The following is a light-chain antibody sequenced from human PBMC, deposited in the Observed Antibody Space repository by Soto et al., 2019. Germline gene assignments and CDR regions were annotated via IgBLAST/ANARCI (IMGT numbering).Light chain of an antibody. CDR2: EVS. CDR1: SSDVGGYNY. Sequence: QSALAQPPSASGSPGQSVTISCTGTSSDVGGYNYVSWYQQHPDKAPKLMIYEVSKRTSGVPDRFSGSKSGNTASLTVSGLQAEDEADYYCSSYTGSNNYVFGSGTKLTVL. J-gene: IGLJ1*01. V-gene: IGLV2-8*01. CDR3: SSYTGSNNYV.